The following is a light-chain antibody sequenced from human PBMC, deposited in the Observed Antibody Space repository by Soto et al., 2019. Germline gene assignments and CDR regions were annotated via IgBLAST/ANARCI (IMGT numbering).Light chain of an antibody. CDR1: SSDVGGYDY. Sequence: QSVLTQPPSASGSPGQSVTISCTGTSSDVGGYDYVSWYQQHPGKAPKLMIYEVTKRPSGVPDRFSGSKSGNTASLAVSGLQAEDEADYYCSSYTSSRTYVFGTGTKVTVL. J-gene: IGLJ1*01. V-gene: IGLV2-8*01. CDR2: EVT. CDR3: SSYTSSRTYV.